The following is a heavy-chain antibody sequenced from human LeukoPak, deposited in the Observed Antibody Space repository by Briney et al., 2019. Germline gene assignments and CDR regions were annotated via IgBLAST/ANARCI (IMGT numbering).Heavy chain of an antibody. D-gene: IGHD3-3*01. Sequence: TGGSLRLSCAASGFTFSSYWMHWVRQAPGKGLVWVSRINSDGSSTSYADSVKGRFTISRDNAKNTLYLQMNSLRAEDTAVYYCARESNFGYYDFWSGGVVIPSDFDYWGQGTLVTVSS. CDR3: ARESNFGYYDFWSGGVVIPSDFDY. J-gene: IGHJ4*02. CDR2: INSDGSST. CDR1: GFTFSSYW. V-gene: IGHV3-74*01.